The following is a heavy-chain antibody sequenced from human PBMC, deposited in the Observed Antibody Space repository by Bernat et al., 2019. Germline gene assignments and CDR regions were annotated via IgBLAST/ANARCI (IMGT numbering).Heavy chain of an antibody. CDR1: GGTFSSYT. J-gene: IGHJ5*02. CDR3: ATNYYDSSGYYL. V-gene: IGHV1-69*02. D-gene: IGHD3-22*01. Sequence: QVQLVQSGAEVKKPGSSVKVSCKASGGTFSSYTISWVRQAPGQGLEWMGRIIPILGIANYAQKFQGRVTITADKSTSTAYMELSSLRSEDTAVYYCATNYYDSSGYYLWGQGTLVTVYS. CDR2: IIPILGIA.